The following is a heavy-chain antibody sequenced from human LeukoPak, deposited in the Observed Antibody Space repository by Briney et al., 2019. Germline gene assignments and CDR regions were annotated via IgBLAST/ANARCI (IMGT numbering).Heavy chain of an antibody. D-gene: IGHD1-26*01. J-gene: IGHJ3*02. CDR1: GFTFSSYE. Sequence: PGGSLRLSCAASGFTFSSYEMNWVRQAPGKGLEWVSYISSSGSTIYYADSVKGRFTISRDNAKNSLYLQMNSLRAEDTAVYYCARGRYSGSYYEHDAFDIWGQGTMVTVSS. CDR2: ISSSGSTI. V-gene: IGHV3-48*03. CDR3: ARGRYSGSYYEHDAFDI.